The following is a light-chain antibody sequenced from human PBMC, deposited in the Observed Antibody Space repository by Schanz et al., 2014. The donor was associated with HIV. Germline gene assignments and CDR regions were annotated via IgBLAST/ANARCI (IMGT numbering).Light chain of an antibody. CDR3: QQYNSYRRT. J-gene: IGKJ1*01. CDR1: QDISNY. CDR2: ATS. Sequence: IQLTQSPSSLSASVGDRVTITCRASQDISNYVAWFQQKPGKVPKRLIYATSTLQSGVPSRFSGSGSGTDFTLTISSLQPEDFATYYCQQYNSYRRTFGQGTKVEIK. V-gene: IGKV1-16*01.